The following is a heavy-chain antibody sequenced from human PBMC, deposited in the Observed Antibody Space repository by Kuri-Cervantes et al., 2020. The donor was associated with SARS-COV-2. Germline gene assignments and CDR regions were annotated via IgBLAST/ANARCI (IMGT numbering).Heavy chain of an antibody. CDR3: ARQGSSSWRGPLHFDY. J-gene: IGHJ4*02. CDR2: IYYSGST. V-gene: IGHV4-39*01. Sequence: GSLRLSCTVSGGSISSGSYYWSWIRQPAGKGLEWIGSIYYSGSTYYNPSLKSRVTISVDTSKNQFSLKLSSVTAADTAVYYCARQGSSSWRGPLHFDYWGQGTLVTVSS. D-gene: IGHD6-13*01. CDR1: GGSISSGSYY.